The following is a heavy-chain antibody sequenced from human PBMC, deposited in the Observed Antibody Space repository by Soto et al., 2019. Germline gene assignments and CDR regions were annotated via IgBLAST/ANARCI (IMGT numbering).Heavy chain of an antibody. J-gene: IGHJ4*02. Sequence: VGYRRRSCAASGFTFSSYWMHWVRQAPGKGLVWVSRINSDGSSRSYTESVKGRFTISRDSANNTLYLQMNRLRAEDTAVYYCARESNRLFFDYWGQGCLVSV. CDR3: ARESNRLFFDY. D-gene: IGHD6-25*01. CDR1: GFTFSSYW. CDR2: INSDGSSR. V-gene: IGHV3-74*01.